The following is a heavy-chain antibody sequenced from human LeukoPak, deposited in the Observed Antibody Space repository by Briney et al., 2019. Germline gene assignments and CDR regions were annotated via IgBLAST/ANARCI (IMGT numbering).Heavy chain of an antibody. D-gene: IGHD3-16*02. CDR2: ISDNGGNT. V-gene: IGHV3-23*01. Sequence: PGGSLRLSCAASGVTFSSYAMSWVRQTPGKGLEWVSTISDNGGNTYYADSVKGRFTISRDNSKNTLHLQMNSLRAEDTAICYCAKVRLGELSSIDYWGQGTLVTVSS. J-gene: IGHJ4*02. CDR1: GVTFSSYA. CDR3: AKVRLGELSSIDY.